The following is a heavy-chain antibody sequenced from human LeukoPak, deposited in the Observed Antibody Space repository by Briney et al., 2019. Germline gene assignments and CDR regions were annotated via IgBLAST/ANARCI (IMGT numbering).Heavy chain of an antibody. Sequence: SETLSLTCTVSGGSISSYYWSWIRQPLGKGLEWIGYIYYSGSTNYNPSLKSRVTISVDTSKNQFPLKLSSVTAADTAVYYCARGPYYYDSSGDWGQGTLVTVSS. J-gene: IGHJ4*02. CDR2: IYYSGST. CDR3: ARGPYYYDSSGD. CDR1: GGSISSYY. V-gene: IGHV4-59*01. D-gene: IGHD3-22*01.